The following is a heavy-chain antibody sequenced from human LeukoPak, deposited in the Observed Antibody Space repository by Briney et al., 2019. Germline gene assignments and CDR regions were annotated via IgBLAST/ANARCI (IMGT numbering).Heavy chain of an antibody. CDR2: ISRSSSYI. CDR1: GFIFSDYT. V-gene: IGHV3-21*01. Sequence: GGSLRLSFEASGFIFSDYTFNWVRQAPGKGLEWVSSISRSSSYIYYADSVRGRFTISRDNANNSLYLHMNGLRAEDPAMSYCARVMTTVTTGPPFDPWGQGTLVTVSS. D-gene: IGHD4-11*01. J-gene: IGHJ5*02. CDR3: ARVMTTVTTGPPFDP.